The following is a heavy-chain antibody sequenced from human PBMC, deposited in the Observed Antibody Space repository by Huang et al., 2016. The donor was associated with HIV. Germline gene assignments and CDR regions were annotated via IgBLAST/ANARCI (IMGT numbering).Heavy chain of an antibody. CDR2: ITKSGRT. Sequence: QVRLDQWGAGLLKPSETLTLTCAVYGDSLSGFFWSWIRQSPGRGLGWIGEITKSGRTNYNPSLKSRVTIAIDTSKKQFSLKLKSVTADDTSTYYCARGRGTSWSFFDTWGQGSFVTVSS. J-gene: IGHJ5*02. CDR3: ARGRGTSWSFFDT. CDR1: GDSLSGFF. D-gene: IGHD2-2*01. V-gene: IGHV4-34*01.